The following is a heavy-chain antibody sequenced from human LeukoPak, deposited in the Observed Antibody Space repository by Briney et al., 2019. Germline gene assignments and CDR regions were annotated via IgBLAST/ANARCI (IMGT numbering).Heavy chain of an antibody. CDR3: ARGQGDYYFDY. V-gene: IGHV1-2*02. CDR1: GYTFTGYF. CDR2: INPNSGDT. J-gene: IGHJ4*02. D-gene: IGHD2-21*02. Sequence: ASVKVSCTASGYTFTGYFVHWVRQAPGQGLEWMGWINPNSGDTNYAQRFQGRVTMPTDTSVSTAYMELNSLTSDDPAVYYCARGQGDYYFDYWGQGTLVTVSS.